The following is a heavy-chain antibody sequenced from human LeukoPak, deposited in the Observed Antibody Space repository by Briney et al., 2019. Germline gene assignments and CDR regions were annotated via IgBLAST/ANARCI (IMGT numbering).Heavy chain of an antibody. J-gene: IGHJ4*02. Sequence: ASVKVSSKASGYTFTSYDINWVRQATGQGLEWMGWMNPNSGNTGYAQKFQGRVTMTRNTSISTAYMELSSLRSEDTAVYYCAKANTAMACFDYWGQGTLVTVSS. CDR1: GYTFTSYD. V-gene: IGHV1-8*01. CDR2: MNPNSGNT. CDR3: AKANTAMACFDY. D-gene: IGHD5-18*01.